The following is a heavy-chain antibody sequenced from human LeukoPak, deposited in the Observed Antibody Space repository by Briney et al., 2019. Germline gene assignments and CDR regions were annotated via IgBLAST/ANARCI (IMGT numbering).Heavy chain of an antibody. D-gene: IGHD3-16*02. CDR3: ARGGTYYDYIWGSYRLRCFDY. Sequence: ASVKVSCKASGYTFTSYDINWVRQATGQGLEWMGWMNPNSGNTSYAQNFQGRVTMTRNTSLSTAYMELSSLRSEDTAVYYCARGGTYYDYIWGSYRLRCFDYWGQGTLVTVSS. CDR1: GYTFTSYD. V-gene: IGHV1-8*01. J-gene: IGHJ4*02. CDR2: MNPNSGNT.